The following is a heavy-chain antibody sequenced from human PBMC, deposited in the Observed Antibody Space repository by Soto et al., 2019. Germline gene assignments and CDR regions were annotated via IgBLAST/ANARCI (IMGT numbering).Heavy chain of an antibody. V-gene: IGHV4-30-2*01. J-gene: IGHJ4*02. CDR2: INHSGRT. CDR1: GGSISSGGYS. Sequence: QLQLQESGSGLVKPSTTLSLTCAVSGGSISSGGYSWGWIRQPPGKGLEWIGYINHSGRTSYNPSLESRVTISVARSKNQFPLKLSSVTAADTAVYYCAAGGGLPRYYWGQGTLVTVSS. CDR3: AAGGGLPRYY. D-gene: IGHD5-12*01.